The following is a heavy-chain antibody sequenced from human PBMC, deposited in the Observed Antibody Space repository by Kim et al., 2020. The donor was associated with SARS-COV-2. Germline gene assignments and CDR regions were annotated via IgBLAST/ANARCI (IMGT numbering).Heavy chain of an antibody. CDR3: AKDHFNWNDGAYYYYGMDV. J-gene: IGHJ6*02. V-gene: IGHV3-30*02. D-gene: IGHD1-1*01. Sequence: GRFTISRDNSKNTLYLQMNSLRAEDTAVYYCAKDHFNWNDGAYYYYGMDVWGQGTTVTVSS.